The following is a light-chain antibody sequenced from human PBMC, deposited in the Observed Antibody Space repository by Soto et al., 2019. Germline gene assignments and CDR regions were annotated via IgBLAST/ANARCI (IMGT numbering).Light chain of an antibody. Sequence: DIQMTQSPSSLSASIGDRISITCRANQHISNYVNWYQQRPGKAPRVLIFSASTLQNGVPSRFSGSGSGTDFTLTISSLEPEDFGTYFCQQSYSTPGPLTFGGGTRVDIK. CDR1: QHISNY. CDR3: QQSYSTPGPLT. CDR2: SAS. J-gene: IGKJ4*01. V-gene: IGKV1-39*01.